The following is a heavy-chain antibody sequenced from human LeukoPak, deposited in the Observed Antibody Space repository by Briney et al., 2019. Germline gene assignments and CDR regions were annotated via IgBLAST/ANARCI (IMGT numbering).Heavy chain of an antibody. D-gene: IGHD3-10*01. CDR3: ARDRSPGVTDY. Sequence: GGSLRLSCAASGFTFSNAWMSWVRQAPGKGLEWVGRIKSKTDGGTTDYAAPVKGRFTISRDDSKNTLYLQMNSLKTEDTAVYYCARDRSPGVTDYWGQGTLVTVSS. CDR1: GFTFSNAW. V-gene: IGHV3-15*01. J-gene: IGHJ4*02. CDR2: IKSKTDGGTT.